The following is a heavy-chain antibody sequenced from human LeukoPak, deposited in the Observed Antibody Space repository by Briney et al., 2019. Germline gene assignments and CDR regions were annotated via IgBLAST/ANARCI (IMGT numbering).Heavy chain of an antibody. CDR2: IKQDGSDK. J-gene: IGHJ4*02. CDR3: AKESGPYYFDY. CDR1: GFTFSSYW. V-gene: IGHV3-7*01. Sequence: GGSLRLSCEVSGFTFSSYWMNWVRQAPGKGLEWVANIKQDGSDKYYVDSVKGRFTISRDNAKNSLYLQMNSLRAEDTAVYYCAKESGPYYFDYWGQGTLVTVSS. D-gene: IGHD1-26*01.